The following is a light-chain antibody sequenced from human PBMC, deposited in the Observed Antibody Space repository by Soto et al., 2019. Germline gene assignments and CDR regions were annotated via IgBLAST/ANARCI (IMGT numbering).Light chain of an antibody. CDR2: EVS. CDR1: SSDVGDYNY. CDR3: SSNAGSNNLV. V-gene: IGLV2-8*01. J-gene: IGLJ2*01. Sequence: QSVLTQPPSASETPGQSVTIPCTGTSSDVGDYNYVSWYQQHPGKAPKLVIYEVSRRPSGVPDRFSGSKSGNTASLTVSGLQAEDEADYYCSSNAGSNNLVFGGGTKVTVL.